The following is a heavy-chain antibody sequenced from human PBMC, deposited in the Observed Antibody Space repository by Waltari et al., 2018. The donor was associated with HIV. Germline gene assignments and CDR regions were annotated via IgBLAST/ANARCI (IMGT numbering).Heavy chain of an antibody. J-gene: IGHJ6*02. D-gene: IGHD3-22*01. CDR1: VYTFLNLD. Sequence: QVHLVHSGTDVKRPGASVKNSCKALVYTFLNLDVNWVSKGAEQGTEWMGWMNPHSGNIASPYIFEDRVTMTRDVSINMAYMEMSGLTPEDTAIYYCARNSSGKGNRYFYYGLDVWGQGTPITV. CDR2: MNPHSGNI. V-gene: IGHV1-8*02. CDR3: ARNSSGKGNRYFYYGLDV.